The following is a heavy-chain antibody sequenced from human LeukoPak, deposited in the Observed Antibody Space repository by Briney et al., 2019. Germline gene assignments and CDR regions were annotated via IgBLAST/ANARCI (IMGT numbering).Heavy chain of an antibody. J-gene: IGHJ4*02. V-gene: IGHV4-4*02. CDR3: ARVPLYGSGSSAFDY. D-gene: IGHD3-10*01. CDR1: GGSISSSNW. Sequence: SETLSLTCAVSGGSISSSNWWSWVRQPPGKGLEWIGEIYHSGSTNYNPSLKSRVTISVDTSKNQFSLKLSSVTAADTAVYYCARVPLYGSGSSAFDYWGQGTLVTVSS. CDR2: IYHSGST.